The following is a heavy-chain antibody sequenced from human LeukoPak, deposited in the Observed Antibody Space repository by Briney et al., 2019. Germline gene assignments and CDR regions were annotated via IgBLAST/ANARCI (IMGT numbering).Heavy chain of an antibody. Sequence: GGSLRLSCAASGFTFSRYWMSWVRQAPGKGLEWVANIKQDGSEKYYVDSVKGRFTISRDNAKNSLYLQMNSLRAEDTAVYYCARDIPPRIAAAGTRAFDIWGQGTMVPVSS. CDR2: IKQDGSEK. V-gene: IGHV3-7*01. CDR1: GFTFSRYW. CDR3: ARDIPPRIAAAGTRAFDI. J-gene: IGHJ3*02. D-gene: IGHD6-13*01.